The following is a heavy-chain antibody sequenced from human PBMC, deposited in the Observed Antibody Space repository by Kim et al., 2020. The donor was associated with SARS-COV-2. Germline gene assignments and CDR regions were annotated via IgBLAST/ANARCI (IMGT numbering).Heavy chain of an antibody. Sequence: VKGRFTNSRDNSKHTLYLQMNSLRAEDTAVYYCAKTGYSSSWYPGAFDIWGQGTMVTVSS. J-gene: IGHJ3*02. CDR3: AKTGYSSSWYPGAFDI. V-gene: IGHV3-23*01. D-gene: IGHD6-13*01.